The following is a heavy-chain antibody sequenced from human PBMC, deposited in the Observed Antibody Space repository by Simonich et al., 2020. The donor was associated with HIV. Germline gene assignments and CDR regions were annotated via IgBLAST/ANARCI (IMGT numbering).Heavy chain of an antibody. CDR3: AKDKGAYYGSGSPVY. CDR2: ISWNSGSI. CDR1: GFTFDDYA. Sequence: EVQLVESGGGLVQPGRSLRLSCAASGFTFDDYAMHWVRQAPGNVREWVSSISWNSGSIGYADSVKGRFTISRDNAKNSLYLQMNSLRAEDTALYYCAKDKGAYYGSGSPVYWGQGTLVTVSS. J-gene: IGHJ4*02. D-gene: IGHD3-10*01. V-gene: IGHV3-9*01.